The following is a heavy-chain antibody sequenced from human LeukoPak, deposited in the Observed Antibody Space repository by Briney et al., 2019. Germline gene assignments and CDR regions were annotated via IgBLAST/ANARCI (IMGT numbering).Heavy chain of an antibody. J-gene: IGHJ4*02. CDR1: GFTFGSYA. CDR3: AKDQVEDGDYVSGGY. CDR2: ISGSGGST. D-gene: IGHD4-17*01. Sequence: PGGSLRLSCAASGFTFGSYAMTWVRQAPGKGLEWVSAISGSGGSTYYADSVKGRFTISRDNSKNTLYLQMNSLRAEDTAVYYCAKDQVEDGDYVSGGYWGQGTLVTVSS. V-gene: IGHV3-23*01.